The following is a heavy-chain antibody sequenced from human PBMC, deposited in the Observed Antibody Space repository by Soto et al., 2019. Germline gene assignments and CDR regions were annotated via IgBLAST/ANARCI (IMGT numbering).Heavy chain of an antibody. J-gene: IGHJ4*02. D-gene: IGHD2-21*01. CDR2: ISRDGGTK. V-gene: IGHV3-30*03. CDR1: GFTVSTYG. Sequence: QVQLVESGGGVVQPGRSLRLSCAVSGFTVSTYGMHWVRQAPGKGLEWVAVISRDGGTKYYADSVKGRFTISRDNSRNTLVLVMNSLRGDAMAVYYCGGEVGSAYGGQGTMVTVSS. CDR3: GGEVGSAY.